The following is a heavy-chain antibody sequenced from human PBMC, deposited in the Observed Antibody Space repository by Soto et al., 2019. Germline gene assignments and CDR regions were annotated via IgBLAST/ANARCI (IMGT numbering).Heavy chain of an antibody. Sequence: PGGSLRLSCASSGFTFSSYAMSWVRQAPGKGLEWVSAISGSGGSTYYADSVKGRFTISRDNSKNTLYLQMNSLRAEDTAVYYCAKSLRYFDWLLEGWGQGTLVTVSS. D-gene: IGHD3-9*01. CDR3: AKSLRYFDWLLEG. J-gene: IGHJ4*02. CDR2: ISGSGGST. V-gene: IGHV3-23*01. CDR1: GFTFSSYA.